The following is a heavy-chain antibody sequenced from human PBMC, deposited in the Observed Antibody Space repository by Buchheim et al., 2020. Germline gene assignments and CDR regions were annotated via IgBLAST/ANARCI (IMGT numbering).Heavy chain of an antibody. J-gene: IGHJ6*02. Sequence: EVQLVESGGGLVQPGGSLRLSCAASGFTFSSYEMNWVRQAPGKGLEWVSYISSSGSTIYYADSVKGRFTISRDNAKNSLYLQMNSLRAEDTAVYYCARDHSSGWGRNYYYGMDVWGQGTT. V-gene: IGHV3-48*03. CDR1: GFTFSSYE. CDR2: ISSSGSTI. D-gene: IGHD6-19*01. CDR3: ARDHSSGWGRNYYYGMDV.